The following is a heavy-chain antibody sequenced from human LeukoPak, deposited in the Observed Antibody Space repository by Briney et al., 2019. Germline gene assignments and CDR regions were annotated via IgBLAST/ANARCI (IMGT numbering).Heavy chain of an antibody. CDR2: INSDGSST. CDR3: ARDRGYSMDV. Sequence: GGSLRLSCAASGFTFSSYWIHWVRQAPGKGLVWVSRINSDGSSTTYADSVKGRFTISRDNAKNTLYLQMSSLKAEDTAVYYCARDRGYSMDVWGQGTTVTVSS. J-gene: IGHJ6*02. CDR1: GFTFSSYW. V-gene: IGHV3-74*01. D-gene: IGHD3-16*02.